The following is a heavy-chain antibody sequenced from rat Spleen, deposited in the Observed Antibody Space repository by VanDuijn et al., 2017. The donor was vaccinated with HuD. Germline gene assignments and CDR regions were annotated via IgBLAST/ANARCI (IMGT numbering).Heavy chain of an antibody. D-gene: IGHD1-6*01. CDR2: ISTGSTNT. V-gene: IGHV5-25*01. Sequence: EVQLVESGGGLVQPGRSMKFSCTASGFTFSNYYMAWVRQAPTKGLEWVASISTGSTNTYYRDSVKGRFTISRDNAKSTLYLQMDSLRSEDTATYYCARRGLPYFDYWGQGVMVTVSS. J-gene: IGHJ2*01. CDR3: ARRGLPYFDY. CDR1: GFTFSNYY.